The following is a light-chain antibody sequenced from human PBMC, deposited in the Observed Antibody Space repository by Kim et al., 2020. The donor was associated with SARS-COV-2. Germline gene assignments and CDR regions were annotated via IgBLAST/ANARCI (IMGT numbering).Light chain of an antibody. CDR1: SSDVGGYNY. J-gene: IGLJ6*01. V-gene: IGLV2-14*01. CDR2: DVS. CDR3: SSYTSSSTSV. Sequence: QSALTRPASLSGSPGQSITISCTGTSSDVGGYNYVSWYQQHPGKAPNLMIYDVSKRPSGVSNRFSGSKSGNTASLTISGLQAEDEADYYCSSYTSSSTSVFGGGTKVTVL.